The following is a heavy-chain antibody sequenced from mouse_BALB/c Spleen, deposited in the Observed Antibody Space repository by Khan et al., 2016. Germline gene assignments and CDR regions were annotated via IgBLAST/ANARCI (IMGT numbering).Heavy chain of an antibody. CDR2: IDPANGNT. Sequence: VQLKESGAELVKPGASVKLSCTASGFNIKDTYMHWVKQRPEQGLEWIGRIDPANGNTKYDPKFQGKATITADTSSNTVYLQLSSLTSEDTAVYYCARGRTAFAYWGQGTLVTVSA. CDR1: GFNIKDTY. CDR3: ARGRTAFAY. V-gene: IGHV14-3*02. J-gene: IGHJ3*01. D-gene: IGHD4-1*01.